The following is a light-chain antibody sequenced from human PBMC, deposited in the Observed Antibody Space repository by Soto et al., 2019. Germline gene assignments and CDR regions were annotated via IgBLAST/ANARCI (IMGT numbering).Light chain of an antibody. Sequence: EIVLPQSPATLSLSPGERATLSCRASQSVGSSLAWYQQKPGQAPKLLLYDASNRATGIPARFSGSGSGTDFTLTISSLEPEDFTVYYCQHRSSWPRTFGPGTKVDFK. V-gene: IGKV3-11*01. J-gene: IGKJ3*01. CDR3: QHRSSWPRT. CDR1: QSVGSS. CDR2: DAS.